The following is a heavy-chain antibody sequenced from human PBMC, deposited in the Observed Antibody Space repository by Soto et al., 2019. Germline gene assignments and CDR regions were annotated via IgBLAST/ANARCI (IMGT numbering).Heavy chain of an antibody. CDR1: SGSISSSNW. J-gene: IGHJ6*03. CDR2: IHHSGST. D-gene: IGHD2-15*01. V-gene: IGHV4-4*02. CDR3: ARGWKGGFCSGGSGYSDYYYYYYMDV. Sequence: PSETLSLTCAVSSGSISSSNWWSWVRQPPGKGLEWIGEIHHSGSTNYNPSLKGRVIISVDKSKNQVSLKVSSVTAADTAVYYCARGWKGGFCSGGSGYSDYYYYYYMDVWGKGTTVTVS.